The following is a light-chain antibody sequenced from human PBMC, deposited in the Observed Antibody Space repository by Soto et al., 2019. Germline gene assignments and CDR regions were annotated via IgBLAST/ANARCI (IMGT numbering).Light chain of an antibody. CDR3: ASYTRTTTLV. CDR2: DVN. Sequence: QSVLTQPASVSGSPGQSITISCTGTISDIGGYNFISWYQHHPVKAPKLVIYDVNNRPSGISYRFSGSKSGNTASLTISGLQAEDEADYYCASYTRTTTLVFGGGTQLTVL. CDR1: ISDIGGYNF. V-gene: IGLV2-14*01. J-gene: IGLJ7*01.